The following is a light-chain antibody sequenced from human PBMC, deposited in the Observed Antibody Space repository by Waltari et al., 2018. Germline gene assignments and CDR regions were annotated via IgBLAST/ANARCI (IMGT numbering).Light chain of an antibody. CDR3: CSFAGYGIYV. Sequence: QSALTQPASVSGSPGQSITISCTAVNSNVDILHLFSWYPPHPGRNPRLLSYEISQRPSGISNRFSGSKSGNTASLTISGLQPEDEADYFCCSFAGYGIYVFGSGTQVSVL. J-gene: IGLJ1*01. V-gene: IGLV2-23*02. CDR2: EIS. CDR1: NSNVDILHL.